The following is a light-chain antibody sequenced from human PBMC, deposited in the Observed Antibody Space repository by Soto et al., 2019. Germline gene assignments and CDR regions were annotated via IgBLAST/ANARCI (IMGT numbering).Light chain of an antibody. CDR2: AAT. CDR1: QGISTY. V-gene: IGKV1-27*01. CDR3: QKYDTAPWT. J-gene: IGKJ1*01. Sequence: DIQMTQSPSSLSASVGDRVTITCRASQGISTYLAWYQQKPGKVPKLLIYAATTLQSGVPSRFSGSGAGTDFTLTIIRLQPEDVATYYCQKYDTAPWTFGQGTKVEIK.